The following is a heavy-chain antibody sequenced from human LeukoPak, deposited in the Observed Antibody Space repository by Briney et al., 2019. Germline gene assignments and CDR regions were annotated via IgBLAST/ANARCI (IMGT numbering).Heavy chain of an antibody. CDR1: GFTFSNYG. CDR3: ARDLYDSSESAFDI. D-gene: IGHD3-22*01. Sequence: PGRSLRLSCAASGFTFSNYGMHWVRQAPGKGLEWVAVISYGGSNKYYADSVKGRFTISRDNSKNTLYLQMNSLRAEDTAVYYCARDLYDSSESAFDIWGQGTMVTVSS. J-gene: IGHJ3*02. CDR2: ISYGGSNK. V-gene: IGHV3-30*19.